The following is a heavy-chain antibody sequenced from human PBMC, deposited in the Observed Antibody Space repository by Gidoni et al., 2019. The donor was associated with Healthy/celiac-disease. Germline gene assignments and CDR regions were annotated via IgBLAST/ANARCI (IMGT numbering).Heavy chain of an antibody. D-gene: IGHD6-13*01. CDR2: INPNSGGT. Sequence: QVQLVQSGAEVKKPGAPVKVSCKASGYTFTGYYMHWVRQAPGQGLEWMGRINPNSGGTNYAQKFQGRVTMTRDTSISTAYMELSRLRSDDTAVYYCAKSRLRYSSSRNWFDPWGQGTLVTVSS. J-gene: IGHJ5*02. CDR3: AKSRLRYSSSRNWFDP. V-gene: IGHV1-2*06. CDR1: GYTFTGYY.